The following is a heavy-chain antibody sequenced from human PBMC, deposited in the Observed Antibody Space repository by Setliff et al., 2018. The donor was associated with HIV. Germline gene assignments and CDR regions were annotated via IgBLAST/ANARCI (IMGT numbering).Heavy chain of an antibody. D-gene: IGHD1-26*01. V-gene: IGHV4-39*01. CDR2: FYYSGST. CDR1: GGSISSTTSY. CDR3: ARHGGSYAFAEYLQH. Sequence: PSETLSLTCVVSGGSISSTTSYWGWIRQPPGKGLEYIGSFYYSGSTYYNPSLKSRVTISVDTSKNQFSLKLSSVTAADTAVYYCARHGGSYAFAEYLQHWGQGTLVTVSS. J-gene: IGHJ1*01.